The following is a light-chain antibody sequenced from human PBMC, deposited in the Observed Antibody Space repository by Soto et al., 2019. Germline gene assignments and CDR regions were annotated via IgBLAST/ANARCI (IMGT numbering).Light chain of an antibody. J-gene: IGKJ3*01. V-gene: IGKV1-33*01. CDR1: QDISKY. CDR3: QQYDNLPFT. CDR2: DAS. Sequence: DIQMTQSPSSLSASVGDRVTITCQASQDISKYLNWFQQKPGKAPKLLIYDASNLETGVPSRFSGSGSGTDFTFTISSLQPEDIATYYCQQYDNLPFTFGPGTKVDIK.